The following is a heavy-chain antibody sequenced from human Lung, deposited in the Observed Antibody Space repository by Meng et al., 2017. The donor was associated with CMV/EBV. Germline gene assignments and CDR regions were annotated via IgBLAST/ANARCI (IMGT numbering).Heavy chain of an antibody. D-gene: IGHD2-2*01. J-gene: IGHJ6*02. CDR2: ISTSGSTI. CDR3: AREFCSSSSCYPPDV. V-gene: IGHV3-48*03. Sequence: SCVASGFTFSSYEMSWVRQAPGKGLEWVSSISTSGSTIYYADSVKGRFTISRDNAKNSLYLQMNSLRAEDTAVYYCAREFCSSSSCYPPDVWGQVTXVTVSS. CDR1: GFTFSSYE.